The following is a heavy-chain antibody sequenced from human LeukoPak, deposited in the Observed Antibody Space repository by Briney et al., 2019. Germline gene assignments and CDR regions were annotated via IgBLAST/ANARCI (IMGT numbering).Heavy chain of an antibody. J-gene: IGHJ4*02. CDR3: ARAPAYDSTFLAY. Sequence: SETLSLTCTVSGYSISSGYYWGWIRQPPGKGLEWIGSIYHSGSTYYNPSLKSRVTISVDTSKNQFSLKLNSVTAADTAIYYCARAPAYDSTFLAYWGQGTLVTVSS. V-gene: IGHV4-38-2*02. CDR1: GYSISSGYY. CDR2: IYHSGST. D-gene: IGHD3-22*01.